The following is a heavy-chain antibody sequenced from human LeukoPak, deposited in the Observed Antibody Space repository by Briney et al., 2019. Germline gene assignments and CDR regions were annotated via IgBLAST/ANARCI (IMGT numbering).Heavy chain of an antibody. CDR2: IYTSGST. J-gene: IGHJ4*02. CDR3: ARHGSVEMATIFDY. V-gene: IGHV4-4*09. CDR1: GGSISSYY. D-gene: IGHD5-24*01. Sequence: SETLSLTCTVSGGSISSYYRSWIRQPPGKGLEWIGYIYTSGSTNYNPSLKSRVTISVDTSKNQFSLKLSSVTAADTAVYYCARHGSVEMATIFDYWGQGTLVTVSS.